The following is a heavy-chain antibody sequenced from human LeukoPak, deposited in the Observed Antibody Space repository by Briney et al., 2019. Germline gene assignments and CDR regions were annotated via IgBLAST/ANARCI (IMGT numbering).Heavy chain of an antibody. J-gene: IGHJ2*01. CDR1: GGSISSGSYY. CDR2: IYTSGST. D-gene: IGHD3-22*01. Sequence: SQTLSLTCTVSGGSISSGSYYWSWIRQPAGKGLEWIGRIYTSGSTNYNPSLKSRVTISVDTSKNQFSLKLSSVTAADTAVYYCAREGTTMIVVDLWGRGTLVTVSS. CDR3: AREGTTMIVVDL. V-gene: IGHV4-61*02.